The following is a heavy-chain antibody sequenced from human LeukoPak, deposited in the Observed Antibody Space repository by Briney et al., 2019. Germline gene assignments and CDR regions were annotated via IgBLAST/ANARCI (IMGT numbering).Heavy chain of an antibody. V-gene: IGHV3-21*01. J-gene: IGHJ4*02. D-gene: IGHD4-23*01. CDR2: ISSSSSYI. Sequence: GGSLRLSCAASGFTFSSYSMNWVRQAPGKGLEWASSISSSSSYIYYADSVKGRFTISRDNAKNSLFLQMNSLRAEDTAVYYCARGGTTVVTDYGYWGQGTLVTVSS. CDR3: ARGGTTVVTDYGY. CDR1: GFTFSSYS.